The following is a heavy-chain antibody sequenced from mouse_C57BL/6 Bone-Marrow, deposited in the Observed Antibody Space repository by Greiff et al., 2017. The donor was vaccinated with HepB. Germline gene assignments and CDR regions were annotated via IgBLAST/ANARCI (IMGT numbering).Heavy chain of an antibody. V-gene: IGHV5-2*01. CDR3: ARRAMVTTPYYFDY. CDR2: INSDGGST. CDR1: EYEFPSHD. Sequence: DVQLQESGGGLVQPGESLKLSCESNEYEFPSHDMSWVRKTPEKRLELVAAINSDGGSTYYPDTMERRFIISRDNTKKTLYLQMSSLRSEDTALYYCARRAMVTTPYYFDYWGQGTTLTVSS. J-gene: IGHJ2*01. D-gene: IGHD2-3*01.